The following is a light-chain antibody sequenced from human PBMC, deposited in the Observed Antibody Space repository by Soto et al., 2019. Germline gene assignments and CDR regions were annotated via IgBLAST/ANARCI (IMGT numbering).Light chain of an antibody. CDR3: EQYEDWPLT. V-gene: IGKV3-15*01. CDR1: QSVTSN. J-gene: IGKJ4*01. CDR2: GAS. Sequence: EIVMTQSPATLSVSLGERVTLSCRASQSVTSNLAWYQQKPGRAPTLLIHGASTRATGVPARFSGSGSGTAFTLTISSPQSEDFEVYFCEQYEDWPLTFGGGTTVEIK.